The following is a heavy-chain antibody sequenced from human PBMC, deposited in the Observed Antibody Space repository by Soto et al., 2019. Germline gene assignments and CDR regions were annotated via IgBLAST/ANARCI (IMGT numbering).Heavy chain of an antibody. Sequence: GGSLRLSCAASGFTIGRYGMSWVRQATGKGLEWVSAVSPNGQCIYYADSMRGRFTISRDFSKTTVFLHMDSLRAEDTAVYYCAKPLSPFSSSYIYYWAQGSLFTVSS. CDR2: VSPNGQCI. J-gene: IGHJ4*02. CDR3: AKPLSPFSSSYIYY. D-gene: IGHD3-22*01. V-gene: IGHV3-23*01. CDR1: GFTIGRYG.